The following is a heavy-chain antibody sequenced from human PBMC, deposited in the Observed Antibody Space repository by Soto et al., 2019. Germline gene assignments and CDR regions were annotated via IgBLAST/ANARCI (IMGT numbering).Heavy chain of an antibody. V-gene: IGHV3-33*01. D-gene: IGHD2-2*01. J-gene: IGHJ6*02. CDR1: GFTFSSYG. CDR2: IWYDGSNK. Sequence: QPGGSLRLSCAASGFTFSSYGMHWVRQAPGKGLEWVAVIWYDGSNKYYADSVKGRFTISRDNSKNTLYLQMNSLRAEDTAVYYCARTHPVDCSSTSCYPASPEDYYYYGMDVWGQGTTVTVSS. CDR3: ARTHPVDCSSTSCYPASPEDYYYYGMDV.